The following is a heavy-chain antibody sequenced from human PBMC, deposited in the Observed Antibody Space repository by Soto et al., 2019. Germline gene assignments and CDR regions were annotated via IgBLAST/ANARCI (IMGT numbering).Heavy chain of an antibody. Sequence: GGSNRHCGTASGVTVWSSRMNWARQKQGNGLEWVSSISSSSSYIYYADSVKGRFTISRDNAKNSPYLQMNSLRDEDAAVYFCAMDRCSAGSVAWGKGTLVTVS. V-gene: IGHV3-21*01. CDR3: AMDRCSAGSVA. CDR1: GVTVWSSR. CDR2: ISSSSSYI. J-gene: IGHJ5*02. D-gene: IGHD2-15*01.